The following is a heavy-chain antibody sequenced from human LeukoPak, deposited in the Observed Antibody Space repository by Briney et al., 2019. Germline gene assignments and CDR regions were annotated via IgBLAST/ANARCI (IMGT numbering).Heavy chain of an antibody. J-gene: IGHJ4*02. Sequence: SETLSLTCAVYGGSFSGYYWSWIRQPPGKGLEWIGEINHSGSTNYNPSLKCRVTISVDTSKNQFSLKLSSVTAADTAVYYCARLLRVLRYFDWPYYFDYWGQGTLVTVSS. CDR1: GGSFSGYY. CDR3: ARLLRVLRYFDWPYYFDY. D-gene: IGHD3-9*01. CDR2: INHSGST. V-gene: IGHV4-34*01.